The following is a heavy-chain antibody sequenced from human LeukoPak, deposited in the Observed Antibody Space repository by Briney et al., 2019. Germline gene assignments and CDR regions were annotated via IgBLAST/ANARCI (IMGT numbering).Heavy chain of an antibody. CDR1: GFTFSSYG. Sequence: GGSLRLSCAASGFTFSSYGMHWVRQAPGKGLEWVAVISYDGSNKYYADSVKGRFTISRDNSKNTLYLQMNSLRAEDTAVYYCAKLYDSSGYYYNRPIDYWGQGTLVTVSS. D-gene: IGHD3-22*01. J-gene: IGHJ4*02. CDR3: AKLYDSSGYYYNRPIDY. V-gene: IGHV3-30*18. CDR2: ISYDGSNK.